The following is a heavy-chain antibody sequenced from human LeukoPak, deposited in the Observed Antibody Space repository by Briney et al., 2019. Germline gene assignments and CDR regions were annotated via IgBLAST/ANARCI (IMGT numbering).Heavy chain of an antibody. CDR1: GFTVSSNY. V-gene: IGHV3-53*01. CDR3: ARDRVADAFDI. Sequence: GSLRLSCAASGFTVSSNYMSWVRQAPGKGLEWVSVIYSGGSTYYADSVKGRFTISRDNSKNTLYLQMNSLRAEDTAVYYCARDRVADAFDIWGQGTMVTVSS. J-gene: IGHJ3*02. D-gene: IGHD3-3*01. CDR2: IYSGGST.